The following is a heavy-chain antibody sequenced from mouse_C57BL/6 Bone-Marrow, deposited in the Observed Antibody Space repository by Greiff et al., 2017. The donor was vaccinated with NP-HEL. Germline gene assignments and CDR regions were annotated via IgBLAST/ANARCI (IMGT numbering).Heavy chain of an antibody. D-gene: IGHD1-1*01. Sequence: QVQLQQSGAELVRPGASVTLSCKASGYTFTDYEMHWVKQTPVHGLEWIGAIDPETGGTAYNQKFKGKAILTADKSSSTAYMELRSLTSEDSAVYYCTRGGLLRSAWFAYWGKGTLVTVSA. CDR2: IDPETGGT. V-gene: IGHV1-15*01. CDR1: GYTFTDYE. CDR3: TRGGLLRSAWFAY. J-gene: IGHJ3*01.